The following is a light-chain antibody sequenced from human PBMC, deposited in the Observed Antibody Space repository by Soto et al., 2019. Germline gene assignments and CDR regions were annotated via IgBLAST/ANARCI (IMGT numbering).Light chain of an antibody. J-gene: IGKJ2*01. V-gene: IGKV1-39*01. Sequence: DIEMTQSPSTLSGSVGDRVIITCRASQTISSWLARYQQKPGKAPKLLIYGASNLQSGIPSRFSGSASQTGFTLTISSLQPEDFATYYCQQSYSAPRTFGQGTKLDIK. CDR3: QQSYSAPRT. CDR1: QTISSW. CDR2: GAS.